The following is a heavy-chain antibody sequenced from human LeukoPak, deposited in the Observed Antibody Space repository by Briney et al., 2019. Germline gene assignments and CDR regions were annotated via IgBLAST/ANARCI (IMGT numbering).Heavy chain of an antibody. CDR2: IYHSGST. V-gene: IGHV4-30-2*01. Sequence: SETLSLTCAVSGGSISSGGYSWSWIRQPPGKGLEWIGYIYHSGSTYYNPSLKSRVTISVDRSKNQFSLKLSSVTAADTAVYYCARANVDTAMVIDYWGQGTLVTVSS. J-gene: IGHJ4*02. CDR1: GGSISSGGYS. CDR3: ARANVDTAMVIDY. D-gene: IGHD5-18*01.